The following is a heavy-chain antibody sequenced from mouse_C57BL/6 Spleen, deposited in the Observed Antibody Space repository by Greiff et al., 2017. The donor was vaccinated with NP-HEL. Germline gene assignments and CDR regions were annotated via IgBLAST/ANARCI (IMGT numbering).Heavy chain of an antibody. CDR3: ARRLGYFDV. Sequence: EVNVVESGGGLVKPGGSLKLSCAASGFTFSDYGMHWVRQAPEKGLEWVAYISSGSSTISYADTVKGRFTISRDNAKNTLFLQMTSLRSEDTAMYYCARRLGYFDVWGTGTTVTVSS. D-gene: IGHD4-1*01. CDR2: ISSGSSTI. J-gene: IGHJ1*03. V-gene: IGHV5-17*01. CDR1: GFTFSDYG.